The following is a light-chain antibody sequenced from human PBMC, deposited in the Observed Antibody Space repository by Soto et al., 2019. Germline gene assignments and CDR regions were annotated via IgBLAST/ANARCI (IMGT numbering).Light chain of an antibody. CDR3: SSYTSSSTLYV. J-gene: IGLJ1*01. V-gene: IGLV2-14*03. CDR2: DVS. CDR1: SSDVGGYNY. Sequence: QSALTQPASVSGSPGQSITISCTGTSSDVGGYNYVSWYQHHPGKAPKLMIFDVSNRPSGVSNRFSGSKSGNTASLTISGLQAEDEADYYCSSYTSSSTLYVFGTGTKVTFL.